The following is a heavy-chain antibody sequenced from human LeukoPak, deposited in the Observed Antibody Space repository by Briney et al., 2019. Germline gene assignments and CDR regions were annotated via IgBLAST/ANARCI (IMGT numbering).Heavy chain of an antibody. V-gene: IGHV4-61*01. CDR2: IYYSGST. CDR3: ARIRARSGSKDFDY. Sequence: SETLSLTCTVSGGSVSSGSYYWSWIRQPPGKGLEWIGYIYYSGSTNYNPSLKSRVTISVDTSKNQFSLKLSSVTAADSAVYYCARIRARSGSKDFDYWGQGTLVTVSS. J-gene: IGHJ4*02. CDR1: GGSVSSGSYY. D-gene: IGHD3-10*01.